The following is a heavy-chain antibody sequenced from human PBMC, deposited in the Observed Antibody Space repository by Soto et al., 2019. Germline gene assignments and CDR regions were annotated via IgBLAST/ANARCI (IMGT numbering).Heavy chain of an antibody. J-gene: IGHJ5*02. D-gene: IGHD3-16*01. Sequence: ASVKVSCKASGYTFTSYLMHWVRQAPGQGLEWMGLINPNGGSTGYAQKFQGRVTMTRDMSTGTVYMDLTGLTSEDTAVYYCARDGGDSRRSSGWFDPWGQGTLVTVSS. CDR3: ARDGGDSRRSSGWFDP. V-gene: IGHV1-46*01. CDR2: INPNGGST. CDR1: GYTFTSYL.